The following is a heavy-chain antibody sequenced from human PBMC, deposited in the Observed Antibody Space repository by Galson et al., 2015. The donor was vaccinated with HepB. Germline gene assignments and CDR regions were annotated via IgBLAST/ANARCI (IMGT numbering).Heavy chain of an antibody. CDR1: GGTFSSYA. J-gene: IGHJ4*02. V-gene: IGHV1-69*13. CDR2: IIPIFGTA. CDR3: ARGGLGPYDRIAAAVYFDY. D-gene: IGHD6-13*01. Sequence: SVKVSCKASGGTFSSYAISWVRQAPGQGLEWMGGIIPIFGTANHAQKFQGRVTITADESTSTAYMELSSLRSEDTAVYYCARGGLGPYDRIAAAVYFDYWGQGTLVTVSS.